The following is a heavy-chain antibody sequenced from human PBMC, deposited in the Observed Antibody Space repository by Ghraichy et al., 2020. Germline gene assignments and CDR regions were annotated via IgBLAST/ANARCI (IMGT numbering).Heavy chain of an antibody. CDR2: IIPIFGTA. J-gene: IGHJ4*02. CDR3: ATLRLGELSLWSFFDC. D-gene: IGHD3-16*02. Sequence: SVKVSCKASGGTFSSYAISWVRQAPGQGLEWMGGIIPIFGTANYAQKFQGRVTITADESTSTAYMELSSLRSEDTAVYYCATLRLGELSLWSFFDCWGQGTLVTVSS. CDR1: GGTFSSYA. V-gene: IGHV1-69*13.